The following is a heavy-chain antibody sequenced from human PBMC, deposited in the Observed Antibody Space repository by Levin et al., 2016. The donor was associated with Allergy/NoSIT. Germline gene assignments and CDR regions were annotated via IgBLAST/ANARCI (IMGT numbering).Heavy chain of an antibody. CDR2: TSEDGSSK. D-gene: IGHD5-18*01. CDR1: GFTFSTYA. J-gene: IGHJ4*02. V-gene: IGHV3-30*04. Sequence: GGSLRLSCAASGFTFSTYAMLWVRQAPGRGLEWVAVTSEDGSSKHYPDSVKGRFTISRDNSKDTLYLHMNNLRREDTAVYYCARHESGYSYGGRSDFWGQGTLVTVSS. CDR3: ARHESGYSYGGRSDF.